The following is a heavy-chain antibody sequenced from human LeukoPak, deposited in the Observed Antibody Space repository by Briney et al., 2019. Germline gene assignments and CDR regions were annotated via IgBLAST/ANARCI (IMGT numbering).Heavy chain of an antibody. J-gene: IGHJ4*02. CDR2: IYPGDSDT. D-gene: IGHD2/OR15-2a*01. Sequence: GESLKISCKASGYSFTSYWIGWVRQMPGNGLEWMGIIYPGDSDTKYSPSFQGQVTISADKSISTAYLQWSSLKASDTAMYYCARHASLSAHTDYWGQGTLVTVSS. V-gene: IGHV5-51*01. CDR3: ARHASLSAHTDY. CDR1: GYSFTSYW.